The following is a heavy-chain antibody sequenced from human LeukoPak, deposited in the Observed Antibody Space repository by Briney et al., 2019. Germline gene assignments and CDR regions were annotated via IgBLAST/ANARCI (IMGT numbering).Heavy chain of an antibody. D-gene: IGHD2-21*02. CDR1: GFTFSSYG. J-gene: IGHJ4*02. Sequence: GGSLRLSCAASGFTFSSYGMHWVRQAPGKGLEWVAVIWYDGSNKYYADSVKGRFTISRDNSKSTLYLQMDSLRAGDTAVYYCARQGDTGSWYFDYWGQGTLVTVSS. CDR3: ARQGDTGSWYFDY. V-gene: IGHV3-33*01. CDR2: IWYDGSNK.